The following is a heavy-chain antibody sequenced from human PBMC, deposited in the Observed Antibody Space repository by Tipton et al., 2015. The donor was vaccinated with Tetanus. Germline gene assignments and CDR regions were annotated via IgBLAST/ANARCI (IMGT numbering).Heavy chain of an antibody. CDR2: ISSSSSYI. D-gene: IGHD4-17*01. CDR3: ARDQGYGDYEFDY. Sequence: EASGFTFSSYSMNWVRQAPGKGLEWVSSISSSSSYIYYADSVKGRFTISRDNAKNSLYLQMNSLRAEDTAVYYCARDQGYGDYEFDYWGQGTLVTVSS. V-gene: IGHV3-21*01. J-gene: IGHJ4*02. CDR1: GFTFSSYS.